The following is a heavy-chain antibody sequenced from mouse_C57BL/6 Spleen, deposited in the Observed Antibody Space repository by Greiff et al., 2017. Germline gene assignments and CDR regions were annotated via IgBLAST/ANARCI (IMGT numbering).Heavy chain of an antibody. CDR2: INPGSGGT. Sequence: QVQLQQSGAELVRPGTSVKVSCKASGYAFTNYLIEWVKQRPGQGLEWIGVINPGSGGTNYNEKFKGKATLTADKSSSTAYMQLSSLTSEDSAVYFCAKSSHYYGSSYWYFDVWGTGTTVTVSS. V-gene: IGHV1-54*01. CDR1: GYAFTNYL. D-gene: IGHD1-1*01. J-gene: IGHJ1*03. CDR3: AKSSHYYGSSYWYFDV.